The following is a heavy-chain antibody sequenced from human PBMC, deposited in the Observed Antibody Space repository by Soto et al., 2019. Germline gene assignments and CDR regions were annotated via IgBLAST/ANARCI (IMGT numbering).Heavy chain of an antibody. CDR3: ASVSLRLGDFYYYYGMDA. CDR1: GGTFSSYA. CDR2: IIPIFGTA. D-gene: IGHD3-10*01. J-gene: IGHJ6*02. V-gene: IGHV1-69*13. Sequence: GASVKVSCKASGGTFSSYAISWVRQAPGQGLEWMGGIIPIFGTANYAQKFQGRVTITADESTSTAYMELSSLRSEDTAGYYCASVSLRLGDFYYYYGMDAWGQGTTVTVSS.